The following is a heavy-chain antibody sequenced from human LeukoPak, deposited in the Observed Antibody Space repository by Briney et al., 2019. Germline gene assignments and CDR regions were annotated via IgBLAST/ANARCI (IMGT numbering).Heavy chain of an antibody. D-gene: IGHD5-12*01. CDR2: ISDTSSHI. CDR1: GFIFSSYS. CDR3: AREYSGYVPDY. J-gene: IGHJ4*02. Sequence: PGGSLRLSCAASGFIFSSYSMNWVRQAPGKGPEWVSSISDTSSHIYYADSVKGRFTVSRDNARNSLYLQMNSLRVEDTAVYYCAREYSGYVPDYWGQGTLVTVSS. V-gene: IGHV3-21*01.